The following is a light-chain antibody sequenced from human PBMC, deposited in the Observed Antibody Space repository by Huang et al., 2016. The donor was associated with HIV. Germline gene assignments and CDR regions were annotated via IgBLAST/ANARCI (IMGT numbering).Light chain of an antibody. Sequence: EVVMTQSPATLSVSPGESATLSCRASQSLTTNLAWYQQKPGQAPRLLIHGASTRATGIPARFSGSGSGTEFTLTISSLQSEDFAVYYCQQYNNWPLYTFGQGTKLKIK. V-gene: IGKV3-15*01. J-gene: IGKJ2*01. CDR2: GAS. CDR1: QSLTTN. CDR3: QQYNNWPLYT.